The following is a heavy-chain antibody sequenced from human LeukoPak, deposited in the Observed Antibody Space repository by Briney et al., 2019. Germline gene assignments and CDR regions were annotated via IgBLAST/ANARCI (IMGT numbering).Heavy chain of an antibody. CDR1: GGSFSGYY. Sequence: PSETLSLTCAVYGGSFSGYYWSWIRQPPGKGLEWIGEINHSGSTNYNPSLKSRVTISVDTSKNQFSLKLSSVTAADTAVYYCARRKGYDILTGYYKSYWYFDLWGRGTLVTVSS. D-gene: IGHD3-9*01. CDR2: INHSGST. V-gene: IGHV4-34*01. J-gene: IGHJ2*01. CDR3: ARRKGYDILTGYYKSYWYFDL.